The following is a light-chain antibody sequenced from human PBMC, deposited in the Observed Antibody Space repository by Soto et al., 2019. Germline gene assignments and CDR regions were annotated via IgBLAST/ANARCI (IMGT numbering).Light chain of an antibody. CDR2: DVN. V-gene: IGLV2-14*03. J-gene: IGLJ1*01. CDR3: CSYTTTSTYV. CDR1: SGDVGTYNF. Sequence: QSVLTQPAFVSGSPGQSITISCTGTSGDVGTYNFVSWYQQHPGKAPKLIIYDVNSRPSGVSNRFSASKSGNTASLTISGLQAEHEADYYCCSYTTTSTYVFGTGTKVTVL.